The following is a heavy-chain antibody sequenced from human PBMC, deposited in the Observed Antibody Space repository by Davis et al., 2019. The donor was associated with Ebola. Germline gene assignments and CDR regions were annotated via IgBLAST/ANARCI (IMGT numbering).Heavy chain of an antibody. CDR3: ASAWGRYYFDY. CDR2: ISGSGGST. V-gene: IGHV3-23*01. CDR1: GFTFSSYA. J-gene: IGHJ4*02. D-gene: IGHD3-16*01. Sequence: GGSLRLSCAASGFTFSSYAMSWVRQAPGKGLEWVSGISGSGGSTYYADSVKGRFTISRDNSKNTLYLQMNSLRAEDTAVYYCASAWGRYYFDYWGQGTLVTVSS.